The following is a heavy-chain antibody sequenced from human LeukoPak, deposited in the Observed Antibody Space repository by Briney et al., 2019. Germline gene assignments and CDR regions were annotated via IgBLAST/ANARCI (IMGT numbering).Heavy chain of an antibody. J-gene: IGHJ4*02. CDR1: GFIFINYA. D-gene: IGHD1-26*01. V-gene: IGHV3-23*01. CDR3: AKDLALYTGPYTGSYYSPIDY. CDR2: ISGSGGNK. Sequence: PGGSLRLSCADPGFIFINYAMSWVRQAPGKGLEWVSSISGSGGNKYYAESVRGRFTISRDNSKNTLYLKIYTLRAEGAAIYYFAKDLALYTGPYTGSYYSPIDYWGQGTLVTVSS.